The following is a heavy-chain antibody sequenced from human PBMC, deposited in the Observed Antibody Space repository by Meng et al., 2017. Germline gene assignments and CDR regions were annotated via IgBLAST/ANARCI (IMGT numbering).Heavy chain of an antibody. CDR2: ASYRSKWYH. J-gene: IGHJ4*02. CDR1: VDSVSSKRAA. V-gene: IGHV6-1*01. CDR3: ARGSYSFDS. Sequence: QLSLTQAGPRLLKPSHTLSLICAISVDSVSSKRAAWNWFRPSPSRGLEWLGRASYRSKWYHDYAESVKSRISIDPDTSKNQFSLQLRSVTPEDSAVYYCARGSYSFDSWGQRTLVTVSS. D-gene: IGHD1-26*01.